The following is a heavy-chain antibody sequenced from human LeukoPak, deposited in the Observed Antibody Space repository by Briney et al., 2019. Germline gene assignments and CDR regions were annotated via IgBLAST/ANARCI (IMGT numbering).Heavy chain of an antibody. Sequence: ASVKVSCKASGYTFTGYYMHWVRQAPGQGLEWMGRINPNSGGTNYAQKFQGRVTMTRDTSISAASMELSRLTSDDTAMYYCARNYGSVRTGIDYWGQGTLVTVSS. D-gene: IGHD3-10*01. J-gene: IGHJ4*02. V-gene: IGHV1-2*06. CDR2: INPNSGGT. CDR3: ARNYGSVRTGIDY. CDR1: GYTFTGYY.